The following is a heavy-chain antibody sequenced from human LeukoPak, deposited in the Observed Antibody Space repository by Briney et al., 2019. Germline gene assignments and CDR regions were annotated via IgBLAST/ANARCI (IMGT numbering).Heavy chain of an antibody. CDR1: GGSISSGGHY. J-gene: IGHJ4*02. Sequence: SETLSLTCTVSGGSISSGGHYWGWIRQHPGKGLEWIGYMHYSGSTYYNASLKSRVTISVDTSKNQFSLKLSSVTAADTAVYYCASTGTIIAAGDYWGQGTLVTVSS. CDR3: ASTGTIIAAGDY. CDR2: MHYSGST. D-gene: IGHD6-25*01. V-gene: IGHV4-31*03.